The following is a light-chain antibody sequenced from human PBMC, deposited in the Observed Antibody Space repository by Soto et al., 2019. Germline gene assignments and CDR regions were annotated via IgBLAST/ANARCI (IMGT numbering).Light chain of an antibody. CDR1: SSNIGAGYD. J-gene: IGLJ2*01. Sequence: QAVVTQPPSVSGAPGQRVTISCTGSSSNIGAGYDVHWYQQLPGPAPKLLIYGTSNRPSGVPDRFSGSKSGTSASLAITGFQAEDEADYYCQSYDSSLSGSGVFGGGTKLTVL. V-gene: IGLV1-40*01. CDR2: GTS. CDR3: QSYDSSLSGSGV.